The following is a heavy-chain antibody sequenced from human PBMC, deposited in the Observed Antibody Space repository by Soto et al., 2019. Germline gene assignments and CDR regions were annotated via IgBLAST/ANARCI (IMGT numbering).Heavy chain of an antibody. CDR2: IIPLFGTP. J-gene: IGHJ4*02. Sequence: QVQLMQSGAEVKKPGSSVKVSCKASGGIFSTYAISWLLQAPGQGLEWMGGIIPLFGTPNYAQRFQGRVTITADESTSTAYMELSRLRSEDTAVYYCARDRDDYGSGNYYNRIDFWGQGTLVTVSS. V-gene: IGHV1-69*01. D-gene: IGHD3-10*01. CDR1: GGIFSTYA. CDR3: ARDRDDYGSGNYYNRIDF.